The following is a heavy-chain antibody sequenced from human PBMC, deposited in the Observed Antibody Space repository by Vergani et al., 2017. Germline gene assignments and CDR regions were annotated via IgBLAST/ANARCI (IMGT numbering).Heavy chain of an antibody. Sequence: QLQLQESGPGLVKPSETLSLTCTVSGGSISSYYWSWIRQPPGKGLEWIGYIYYSGSTNYNPSLKSRVTISVDTSKNQFSLKLSSVTAADTAVYYCARDEWRGTYCGGDCYSRFDYWGQGTLVTVSS. CDR3: ARDEWRGTYCGGDCYSRFDY. V-gene: IGHV4-59*01. CDR1: GGSISSYY. J-gene: IGHJ4*02. CDR2: IYYSGST. D-gene: IGHD2-21*02.